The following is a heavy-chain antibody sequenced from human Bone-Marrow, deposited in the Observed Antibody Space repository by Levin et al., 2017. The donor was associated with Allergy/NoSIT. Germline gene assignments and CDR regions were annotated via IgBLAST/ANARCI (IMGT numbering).Heavy chain of an antibody. CDR1: GYTFTSYA. CDR2: INAGNGNT. J-gene: IGHJ6*02. D-gene: IGHD2-2*01. CDR3: ARDRHIVVVPAALYGMDV. V-gene: IGHV1-3*01. Sequence: GESLKISCKASGYTFTSYAMHWVRQAPGQRLEWMGWINAGNGNTKYSQKFQGRVTITRDTSASTAYMELSSLRSEDTAVYYCARDRHIVVVPAALYGMDVWGQGTTVTVSS.